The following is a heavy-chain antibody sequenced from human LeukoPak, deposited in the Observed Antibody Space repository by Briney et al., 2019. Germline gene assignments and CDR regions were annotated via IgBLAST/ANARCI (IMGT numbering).Heavy chain of an antibody. CDR3: ARDSPATPGWFDS. Sequence: PSQTLSLTCTVSGGSISSGGYYWSWIRQHPGKGLEWIGYIYYSGSTYYNPSLKSRVIISVDTSKNQFSLKLSSVTAADTAVYYCARDSPATPGWFDSWGQGTLVTVSS. CDR2: IYYSGST. CDR1: GGSISSGGYY. D-gene: IGHD6-25*01. J-gene: IGHJ5*01. V-gene: IGHV4-31*03.